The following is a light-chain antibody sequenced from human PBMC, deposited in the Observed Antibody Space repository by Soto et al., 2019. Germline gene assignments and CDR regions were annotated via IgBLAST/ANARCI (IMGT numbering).Light chain of an antibody. CDR1: QRISTY. Sequence: DIQMTQSPSTLSASVGDRVTITCRASQRISTYLNWYQQKLGKAPTLLIYAAATLQSGVPSRFSGGGSGTDFNLTISSLQPEDFATYFCQQCYSSPRTFGQGTKVEMK. CDR3: QQCYSSPRT. J-gene: IGKJ1*01. CDR2: AAA. V-gene: IGKV1-39*01.